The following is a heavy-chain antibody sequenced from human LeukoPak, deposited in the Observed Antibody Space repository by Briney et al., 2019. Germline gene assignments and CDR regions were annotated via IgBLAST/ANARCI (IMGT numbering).Heavy chain of an antibody. J-gene: IGHJ4*02. CDR2: IYHSGST. CDR1: GYSISSGYY. CDR3: AGDFWSGYYFRD. Sequence: SETLSLTCSFSGYSISSGYYWGWIRQPPGQGLEWIGNIYHSGSTYCNPSLKSRVTISVDTSKNQFSLKLSSVTAADTAVYYCAGDFWSGYYFRDWGQGTLVTVSS. V-gene: IGHV4-38-2*02. D-gene: IGHD3-3*01.